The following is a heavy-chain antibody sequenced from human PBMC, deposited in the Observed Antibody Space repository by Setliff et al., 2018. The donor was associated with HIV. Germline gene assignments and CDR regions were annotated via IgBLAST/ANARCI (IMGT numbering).Heavy chain of an antibody. J-gene: IGHJ6*03. CDR3: ARVPARDYYDSSGYYDYYMDV. Sequence: ASVKVSCKASGYTFTSYGISWVRQAPGQGLEWMGWISAYNGNTNYAQKLQGRVTMTTDTSTSTAYMELRSLRSDDTAVYYCARVPARDYYDSSGYYDYYMDVWGKGTTVTSP. CDR2: ISAYNGNT. V-gene: IGHV1-18*01. CDR1: GYTFTSYG. D-gene: IGHD3-22*01.